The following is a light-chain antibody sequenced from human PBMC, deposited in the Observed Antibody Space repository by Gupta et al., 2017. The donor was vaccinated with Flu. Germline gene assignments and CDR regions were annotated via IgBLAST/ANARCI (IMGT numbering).Light chain of an antibody. J-gene: IGLJ2*01. Sequence: CDVNNSNDQYWCWYQQKPGQTPLLVDYRNSKRPAWIRDPFSSSNYATTATLTSSETEAVDEADYYCQAWDSSISVFGRGTKLTVL. CDR3: QAWDSSISV. CDR1: NSNDQY. CDR2: RNS. V-gene: IGLV3-1*01.